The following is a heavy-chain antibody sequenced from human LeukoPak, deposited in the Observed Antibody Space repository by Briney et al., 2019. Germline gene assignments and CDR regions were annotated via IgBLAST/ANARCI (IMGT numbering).Heavy chain of an antibody. D-gene: IGHD6-13*01. V-gene: IGHV1-18*01. Sequence: ASVKVSCKASGYTFTSYGISWVRQTPGQGLEWMGWISAYNGKTNYAQKFQGRVTMTTDTSTSTAYMELRSLRSDDTAVYYCARDPTIAAAGLPTNYYCMDVWGKGTTVTVSS. CDR3: ARDPTIAAAGLPTNYYCMDV. J-gene: IGHJ6*03. CDR1: GYTFTSYG. CDR2: ISAYNGKT.